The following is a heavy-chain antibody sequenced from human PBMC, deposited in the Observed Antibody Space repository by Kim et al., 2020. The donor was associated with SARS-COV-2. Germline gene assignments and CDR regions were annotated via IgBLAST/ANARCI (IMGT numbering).Heavy chain of an antibody. D-gene: IGHD6-19*01. CDR3: ARLGASSSGWYSHHYGMDV. Sequence: GESLKISCKGSGYSFTSYWIGWVRQMPGKGLEWMGIIYPGDSDTRYSPSFQGQVTISADKSISTAYLQWSSLKASDTAMYYCARLGASSSGWYSHHYGMDVWGQGTTVTVSS. CDR2: IYPGDSDT. V-gene: IGHV5-51*01. J-gene: IGHJ6*02. CDR1: GYSFTSYW.